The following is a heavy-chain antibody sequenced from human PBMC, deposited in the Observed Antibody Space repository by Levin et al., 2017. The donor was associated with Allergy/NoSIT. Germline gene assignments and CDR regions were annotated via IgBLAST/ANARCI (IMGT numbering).Heavy chain of an antibody. J-gene: IGHJ3*02. D-gene: IGHD5-24*01. V-gene: IGHV1-69*13. CDR1: GGTFSSYA. CDR3: ARDLQGPQGLQAAPEAFDI. CDR2: IIPIFGTA. Sequence: ASVKVSCKASGGTFSSYAISWVRQAPGQGLEWMGGIIPIFGTANYAQKFQGRVTITADESTSTAYMELSSLRSEDTAVYYCARDLQGPQGLQAAPEAFDIWGQGTMVTVSS.